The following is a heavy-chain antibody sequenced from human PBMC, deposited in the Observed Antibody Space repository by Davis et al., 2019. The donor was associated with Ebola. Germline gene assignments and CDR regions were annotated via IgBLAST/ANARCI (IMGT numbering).Heavy chain of an antibody. CDR1: GYTFTNYG. CDR2: IIPILGIA. D-gene: IGHD3-22*01. Sequence: ASVKVSCKASGYTFTNYGISWVRQAPGQGLEWMGRIIPILGIANYAQKLQGRVTMTTDTSTSTAYMELRSLRSDDTAVYYCARVYYYDRFDYWGQGTLVTVSS. V-gene: IGHV1-18*01. CDR3: ARVYYYDRFDY. J-gene: IGHJ4*02.